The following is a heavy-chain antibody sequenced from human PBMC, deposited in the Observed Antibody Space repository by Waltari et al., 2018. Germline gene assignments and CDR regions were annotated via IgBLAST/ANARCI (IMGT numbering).Heavy chain of an antibody. CDR3: AREGGYSSSASNP. V-gene: IGHV3-48*01. CDR1: AFSFRTAS. CDR2: ISSSSSTI. Sequence: EVQLVESGGGLVQPGGSLRISCSAAAFSFRTASMIWVCRAPGKGLEWVSDISSSSSTIYYADSVKGRFTISRDNAKNSLYLQMNSLRAEDTAVYYCAREGGYSSSASNPWGQGTLVTVSS. J-gene: IGHJ5*02. D-gene: IGHD6-6*01.